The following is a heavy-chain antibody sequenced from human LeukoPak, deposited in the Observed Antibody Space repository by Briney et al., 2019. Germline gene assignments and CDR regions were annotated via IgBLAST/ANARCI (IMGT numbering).Heavy chain of an antibody. CDR1: GFTFDDYA. CDR3: AKGAIPDYYYYGMDV. V-gene: IGHV3-9*01. CDR2: ISWNSGSI. J-gene: IGHJ6*02. Sequence: GGSLRLSCAASGFTFDDYAMHWVRQAPGKGLEWVSGISWNSGSIGYADSVEGRFTISRDNAKNSLYLQMNSLRAEDTALYYCAKGAIPDYYYYGMDVWGQGTTVTVSS.